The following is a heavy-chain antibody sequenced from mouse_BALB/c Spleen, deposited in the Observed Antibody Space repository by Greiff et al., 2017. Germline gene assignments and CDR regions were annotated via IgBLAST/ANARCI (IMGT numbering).Heavy chain of an antibody. CDR1: GYTFTSYY. J-gene: IGHJ4*01. CDR3: TRVEGRYYAMDY. V-gene: IGHV1S81*02. CDR2: INPSNGGT. Sequence: VQLQQSGAELVKPGASVKLSCKASGYTFTSYYMYWVKQRPGQGLEWIGEINPSNGGTNFNEKFKSKATLTVDKSSSTAYMQLSSLTSEDSAVYYCTRVEGRYYAMDYWGQGTAVTVSS. D-gene: IGHD3-3*01.